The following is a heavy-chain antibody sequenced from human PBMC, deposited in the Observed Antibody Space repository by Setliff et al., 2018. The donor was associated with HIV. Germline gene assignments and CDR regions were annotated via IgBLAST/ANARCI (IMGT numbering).Heavy chain of an antibody. J-gene: IGHJ4*02. Sequence: GASVKVSCKASGYTLTELSIHWVRQAPGKGLEWMANFDPEDGETFYAQKFQGRVTITRDTSASTAYMELSSLRSDDTAVYYCATDDYNGDSFDNWGQGTLVTVSS. V-gene: IGHV1-24*01. CDR1: GYTLTELS. CDR3: ATDDYNGDSFDN. D-gene: IGHD4-4*01. CDR2: FDPEDGET.